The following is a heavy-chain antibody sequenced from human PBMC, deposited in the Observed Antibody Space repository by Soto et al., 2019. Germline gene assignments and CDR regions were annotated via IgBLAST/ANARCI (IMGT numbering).Heavy chain of an antibody. Sequence: TGGSLRLSCAASGFTFSDYGMHWVRQAPGKGLEWMALISYAGSNKYYADSVKGRFTISRDNSKNTVYLQMNSLRAEDTAVYYCALDTSGSLPYWGQGTLVTVSS. CDR1: GFTFSDYG. CDR3: ALDTSGSLPY. J-gene: IGHJ4*02. D-gene: IGHD3-22*01. CDR2: ISYAGSNK. V-gene: IGHV3-30*03.